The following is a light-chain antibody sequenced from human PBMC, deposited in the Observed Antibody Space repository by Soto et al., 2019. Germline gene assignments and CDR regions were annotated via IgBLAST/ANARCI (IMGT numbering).Light chain of an antibody. Sequence: EIVLTQAPATMSLSPGGSATLSCTASQGISTYIAWYQQKPGHTPRLLMFDASRRATGIPPRFSGGGFGTQFTLTIHNLEPDDFAVYYCQQRGETFGPGTRLEIK. J-gene: IGKJ5*01. CDR3: QQRGET. V-gene: IGKV3-11*01. CDR1: QGISTY. CDR2: DAS.